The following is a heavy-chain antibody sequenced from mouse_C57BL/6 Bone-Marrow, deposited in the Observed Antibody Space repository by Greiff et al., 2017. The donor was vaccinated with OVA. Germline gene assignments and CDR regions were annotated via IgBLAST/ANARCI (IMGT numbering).Heavy chain of an antibody. CDR2: INPGSGGT. Sequence: VQLQQSGAELVRPGTSVKVSCTASGYAFTNYLIEWVKQRPGQGLEWIGVINPGSGGTNYNEKFKGKATLTADKSSSTAYMQLSSLTSEDSAVYFCARPPYYYGSSYEAMDYWGQGTSVTVSS. CDR1: GYAFTNYL. V-gene: IGHV1-54*01. J-gene: IGHJ4*01. D-gene: IGHD1-1*01. CDR3: ARPPYYYGSSYEAMDY.